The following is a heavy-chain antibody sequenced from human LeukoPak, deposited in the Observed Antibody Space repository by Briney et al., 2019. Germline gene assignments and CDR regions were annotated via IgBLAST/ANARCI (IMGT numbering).Heavy chain of an antibody. Sequence: SETLSLTCNVSGGSITSSSYYWGWIRQPPGKGLEWIGSMYYSGITYYNSSLKSRVTISVDRSKNQLSLKLSSVTAADTAVYYCARPASVGRSHVFDVWGPGTMVTVSS. D-gene: IGHD1-26*01. CDR2: MYYSGIT. CDR3: ARPASVGRSHVFDV. CDR1: GGSITSSSYY. J-gene: IGHJ3*01. V-gene: IGHV4-39*07.